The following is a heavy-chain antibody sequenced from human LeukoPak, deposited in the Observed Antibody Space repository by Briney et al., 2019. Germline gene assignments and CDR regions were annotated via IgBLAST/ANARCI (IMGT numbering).Heavy chain of an antibody. J-gene: IGHJ4*02. Sequence: PSETLSLTCAVSDYSISSGFHWGWIRQPPGKGLEWIGSIHQSGSVYFNSSLKSRVTMSIDTSKNQFSLRLTSETAADTAVYYCAGERGEEYSSGWYKTNFFYNWGQGVRVTVSS. CDR1: DYSISSGFH. D-gene: IGHD6-19*01. V-gene: IGHV4-38-2*02. CDR3: AGERGEEYSSGWYKTNFFYN. CDR2: IHQSGSV.